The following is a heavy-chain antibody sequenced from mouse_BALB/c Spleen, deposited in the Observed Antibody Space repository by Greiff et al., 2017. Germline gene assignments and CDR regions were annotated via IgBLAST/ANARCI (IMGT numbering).Heavy chain of an antibody. Sequence: EVQLQQSGPGLVKPSQSLSLTCTVTGYSITSDYAWNWIRQFPGNKLEWMGYISYSGSTSYNPSLKSRISITRDTSKNQFFLQLNSVTTEDTATYYCARKRAYYGYDGYAMDYWGQGTSVTVSS. V-gene: IGHV3-2*02. CDR1: GYSITSDYA. CDR2: ISYSGST. CDR3: ARKRAYYGYDGYAMDY. J-gene: IGHJ4*01. D-gene: IGHD2-9*01.